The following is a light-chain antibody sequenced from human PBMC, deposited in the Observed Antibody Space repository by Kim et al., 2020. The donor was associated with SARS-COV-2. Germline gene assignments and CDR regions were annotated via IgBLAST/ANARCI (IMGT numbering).Light chain of an antibody. Sequence: LGQTVRITCQGASLRSYYAIWYQQKPGQAPVLVIYGKNNRPSGIPDRFSGSSSGNTASFTITGAQAEDEADYYCNSRDSSGNHLGVFGGGTQLTVL. CDR2: GKN. CDR3: NSRDSSGNHLGV. CDR1: SLRSYY. V-gene: IGLV3-19*01. J-gene: IGLJ3*02.